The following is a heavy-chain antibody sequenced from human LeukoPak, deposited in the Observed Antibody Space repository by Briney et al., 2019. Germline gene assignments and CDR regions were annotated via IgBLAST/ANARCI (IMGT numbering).Heavy chain of an antibody. Sequence: PGGSLRLSCTASGFTFSSYWMSWVRQAPGKGLEWVANIKPDGGEKYYVDSVKGRFTISRDNAKNSLYLQMNSLRAEDTAVYYCARDGAPSGSYFDYWGQGTLVTVSS. J-gene: IGHJ4*02. D-gene: IGHD1-26*01. CDR2: IKPDGGEK. V-gene: IGHV3-7*05. CDR1: GFTFSSYW. CDR3: ARDGAPSGSYFDY.